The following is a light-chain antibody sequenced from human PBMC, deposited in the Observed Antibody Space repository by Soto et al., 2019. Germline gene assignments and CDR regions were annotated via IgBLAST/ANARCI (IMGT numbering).Light chain of an antibody. CDR1: SSDVGSYNY. J-gene: IGLJ1*01. V-gene: IGLV2-14*03. CDR3: CSYTSSNPLVYV. Sequence: QSVLTQPASVSGSPGQSITISCTGSSSDVGSYNYVSWYQHHPGEAPKLIIYDVNNRPSGVSNRFSGSKSGNTASLTISGLQAEDEADYYCCSYTSSNPLVYVFGTGPKVTV. CDR2: DVN.